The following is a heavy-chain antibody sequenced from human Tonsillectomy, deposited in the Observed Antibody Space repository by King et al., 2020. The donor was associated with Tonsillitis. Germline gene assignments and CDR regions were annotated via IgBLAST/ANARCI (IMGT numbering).Heavy chain of an antibody. D-gene: IGHD3-3*01. CDR2: IVVGSGNT. J-gene: IGHJ6*02. Sequence: QLVQSGPEVKKPGTSVKVSCKASGFTFTSSAVQWVRQARGQRLEWIGWIVVGSGNTNYAQKFQERVTITRDMSTSTAYMELSSLRSEDTAVYYCAADPRHYDFGRDPDRAGYYYYGMDVWGQGTTVTVSS. V-gene: IGHV1-58*01. CDR3: AADPRHYDFGRDPDRAGYYYYGMDV. CDR1: GFTFTSSA.